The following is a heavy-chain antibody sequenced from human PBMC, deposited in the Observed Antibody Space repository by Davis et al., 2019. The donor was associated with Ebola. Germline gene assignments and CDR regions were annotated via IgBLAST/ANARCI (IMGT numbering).Heavy chain of an antibody. D-gene: IGHD2-8*01. Sequence: ASVKVSCKTSGYTFTNYDINWVRQATGQGLEWMGWLNQNSGNTDSTHTFQGRLTMTKNISIGTAYMELSTLTSEDTAVYYCARRVYSRSGFDSWGQGSLVTVSS. CDR1: GYTFTNYD. J-gene: IGHJ4*02. CDR3: ARRVYSRSGFDS. CDR2: LNQNSGNT. V-gene: IGHV1-8*01.